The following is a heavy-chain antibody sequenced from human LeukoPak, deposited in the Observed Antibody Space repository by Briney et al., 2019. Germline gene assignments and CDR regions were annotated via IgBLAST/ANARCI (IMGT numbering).Heavy chain of an antibody. Sequence: GGSLRLSCTASGFTFGSCGMHWVRQAPGQGLEWVAVIWSDGSKKYHADSVKGRFTISRDNTKNMLYLQMNSLRAEDTAIYYCVRVGTDSIGSYPDYWGQGTLVTVTS. CDR2: IWSDGSKK. V-gene: IGHV3-33*01. CDR1: GFTFGSCG. D-gene: IGHD3-22*01. CDR3: VRVGTDSIGSYPDY. J-gene: IGHJ4*02.